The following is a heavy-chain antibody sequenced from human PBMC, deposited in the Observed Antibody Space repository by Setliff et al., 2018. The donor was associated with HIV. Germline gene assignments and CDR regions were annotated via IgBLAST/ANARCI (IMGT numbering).Heavy chain of an antibody. CDR2: IYYSGST. V-gene: IGHV4-39*01. CDR1: GGSVSSSDYY. CDR3: ARHGLAGATVDY. D-gene: IGHD1-26*01. J-gene: IGHJ4*02. Sequence: PSETLSLTCTVSGGSVSSSDYYWGWIRQPPGKGLEWIGSIYYSGSTYFTPSLKSRVTLSVDTSRNHFPLKLSSVTAADTAVYYCARHGLAGATVDYWGQGTLVTVSS.